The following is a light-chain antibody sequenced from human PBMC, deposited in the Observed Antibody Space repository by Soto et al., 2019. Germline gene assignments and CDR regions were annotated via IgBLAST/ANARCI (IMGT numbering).Light chain of an antibody. CDR2: KAS. J-gene: IGKJ2*01. CDR1: QSISDW. Sequence: DIQMTQSPSTLSASVGDRVTITCRASQSISDWLAWYQQKPGQAPKLLIYKASSLESGVPSRFSGSGSGTEFTLTISSLQPDDVATYYCQQYSSYYMYTFGQRTKV. V-gene: IGKV1-5*03. CDR3: QQYSSYYMYT.